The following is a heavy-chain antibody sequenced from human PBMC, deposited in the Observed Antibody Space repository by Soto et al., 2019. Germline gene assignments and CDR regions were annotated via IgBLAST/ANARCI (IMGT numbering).Heavy chain of an antibody. CDR3: ARDLDSKRAAAGQQDYGMDV. CDR1: GYTFTSYY. J-gene: IGHJ6*04. D-gene: IGHD6-13*01. CDR2: INPSAGTT. V-gene: IGHV1-46*01. Sequence: ASVKVSCKASGYTFTSYYMHWVRQAPGQGLEWMGVINPSAGTTSYAQKFQGRVTMTRDTSTSTVYMELSSLRSEDTAVYYCARDLDSKRAAAGQQDYGMDVWGKGTTVTVSS.